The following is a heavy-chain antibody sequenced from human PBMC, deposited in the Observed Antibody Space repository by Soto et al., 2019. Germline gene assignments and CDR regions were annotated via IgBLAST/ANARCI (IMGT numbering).Heavy chain of an antibody. CDR3: ARRDYDFWSGYYSRGGSYYMDV. D-gene: IGHD3-3*01. Sequence: GASVKVSCKASGYTFTSYDINWVRQATGQGLEWMGWMNPNSGNTGYAQKFQGRVTMTRNTSISTAYMELSSLRSEDTAVYYCARRDYDFWSGYYSRGGSYYMDVWGKGTTVTVSS. CDR2: MNPNSGNT. J-gene: IGHJ6*03. V-gene: IGHV1-8*01. CDR1: GYTFTSYD.